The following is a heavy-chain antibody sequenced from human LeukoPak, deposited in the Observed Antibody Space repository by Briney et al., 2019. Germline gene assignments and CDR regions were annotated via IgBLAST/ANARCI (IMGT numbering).Heavy chain of an antibody. D-gene: IGHD3-22*01. V-gene: IGHV4-59*01. CDR3: ARFILDDSSGYYYERRYYYYHMDV. J-gene: IGHJ6*03. Sequence: PSETLSLTCTVSGGSISSYYWSWIRQPPGTGLEWIGYIYYSGSTNYNPSLQSRVTISVDTSKNQFSLKLSPVTAADTAVYYCARFILDDSSGYYYERRYYYYHMDVWGKGTTVTVSS. CDR2: IYYSGST. CDR1: GGSISSYY.